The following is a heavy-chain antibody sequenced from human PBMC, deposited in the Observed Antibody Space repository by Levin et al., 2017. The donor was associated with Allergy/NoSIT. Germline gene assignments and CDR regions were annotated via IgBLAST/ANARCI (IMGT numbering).Heavy chain of an antibody. CDR2: IYSGGGT. Sequence: GGSLRLSCAASGFTVGSNHMSWVRQAPGMGLDWVSVIYSGGGTYYVDSVKGRFTIFRDDSKNTLYLQMISLRAEDTAVYYCARLNTYFDDSGYNFDYWGQGTLVTVSS. CDR3: ARLNTYFDDSGYNFDY. J-gene: IGHJ4*02. D-gene: IGHD3-22*01. CDR1: GFTVGSNH. V-gene: IGHV3-53*01.